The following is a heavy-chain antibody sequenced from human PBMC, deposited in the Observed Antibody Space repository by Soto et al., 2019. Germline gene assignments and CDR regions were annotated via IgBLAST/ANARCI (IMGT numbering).Heavy chain of an antibody. CDR3: ATDRSGGRIAARPAFDI. CDR1: GYTLTELS. Sequence: ASLKVSCKVSGYTLTELSMHWVRQAPGKGLEWMGGFDPEDGETIYAQKFQGRVTMTEDTSTDTAYMELSSLRSEDTAVYYCATDRSGGRIAARPAFDIWGQGTMVTVSS. D-gene: IGHD6-6*01. V-gene: IGHV1-24*01. J-gene: IGHJ3*02. CDR2: FDPEDGET.